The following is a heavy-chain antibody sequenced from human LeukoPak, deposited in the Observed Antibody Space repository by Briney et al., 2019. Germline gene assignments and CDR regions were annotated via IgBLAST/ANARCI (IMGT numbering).Heavy chain of an antibody. Sequence: PSETLSLTCTVSGGSVSSGSYYWSWIRKPPGKGLEWIGYIYYSGSTNYNPSLKSRVTISVDTSKNQFSLKLSSVTAADTAVYYCAGYGSGSFYKAFDFWGQGILVTVSS. J-gene: IGHJ4*02. V-gene: IGHV4-61*01. CDR1: GGSVSSGSYY. CDR3: AGYGSGSFYKAFDF. CDR2: IYYSGST. D-gene: IGHD3-10*01.